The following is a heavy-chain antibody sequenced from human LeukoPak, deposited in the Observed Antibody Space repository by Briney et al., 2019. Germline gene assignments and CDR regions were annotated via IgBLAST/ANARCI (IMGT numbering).Heavy chain of an antibody. Sequence: GGSLRLSCAASGFTFSSYAMHWVRQAPGKGLEWVAVISYDGSNKYYADSVKGRFTISRDNSKNTLYLQMNSLRAEDTAVYYCARDPGYSSGWYRARELNYFDYWGQGTLVTVSS. D-gene: IGHD6-19*01. CDR1: GFTFSSYA. CDR2: ISYDGSNK. CDR3: ARDPGYSSGWYRARELNYFDY. V-gene: IGHV3-30-3*01. J-gene: IGHJ4*02.